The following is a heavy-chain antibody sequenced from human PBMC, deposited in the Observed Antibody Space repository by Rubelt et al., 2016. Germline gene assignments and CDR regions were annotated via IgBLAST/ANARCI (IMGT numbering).Heavy chain of an antibody. Sequence: QVQLVQSGAEVKKPGASVKVSCKASGYTFTSYGISWVRQAPGQGLEWMGWISAYNGNTNYAQKLQGRDTMTTDTSTSTAYRERRSLRSDDTAVYYCARVRFGDSWFDPWGQGTLVTVSS. D-gene: IGHD3-10*01. CDR3: ARVRFGDSWFDP. CDR2: ISAYNGNT. V-gene: IGHV1-18*01. CDR1: GYTFTSYG. J-gene: IGHJ5*02.